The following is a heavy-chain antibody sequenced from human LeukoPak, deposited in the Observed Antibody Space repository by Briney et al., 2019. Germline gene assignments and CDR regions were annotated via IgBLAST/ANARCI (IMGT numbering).Heavy chain of an antibody. D-gene: IGHD1-26*01. CDR2: ISYDGSNK. V-gene: IGHV3-30-3*01. J-gene: IGHJ4*02. CDR3: ARGGSYHYYFDC. CDR1: GFTFSSYA. Sequence: GGSLRLSCAASGFTFSSYAMHWVRQAPGKGLEWVAVISYDGSNKYYADSVKGRFTISRDNSKNTLYLQMNSLRVEDTAVYYCARGGSYHYYFDCWGQGTLVTVSS.